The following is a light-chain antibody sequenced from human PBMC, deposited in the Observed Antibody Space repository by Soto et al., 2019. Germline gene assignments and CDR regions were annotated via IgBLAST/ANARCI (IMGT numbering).Light chain of an antibody. CDR3: CAYAGDSIYV. J-gene: IGLJ1*01. V-gene: IGLV2-23*02. CDR1: STDVGSYNV. CDR2: EVT. Sequence: QSALAQPASVSGSPGQSITISCTGTSTDVGSYNVVSWYQQHPGKAPKLVIYEVTKRPSGVSNRFSGSKSGNTASLTISGPQPEDEADYYCCAYAGDSIYVFGTGTKLTVL.